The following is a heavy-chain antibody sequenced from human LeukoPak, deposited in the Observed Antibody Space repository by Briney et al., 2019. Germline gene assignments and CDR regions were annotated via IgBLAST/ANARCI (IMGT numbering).Heavy chain of an antibody. Sequence: SETLSLTCTVSGGSISSGGYYWSWIRQPPGQGLEWIGYIYHSGSTYYNPSLKSRVTISVDRSKNQFSLKLSSVTAADTAVYYCVRSHTWEPYYFDYWGQGTLVTVSS. CDR3: VRSHTWEPYYFDY. J-gene: IGHJ4*02. D-gene: IGHD1-14*01. CDR2: IYHSGST. CDR1: GGSISSGGYY. V-gene: IGHV4-30-2*01.